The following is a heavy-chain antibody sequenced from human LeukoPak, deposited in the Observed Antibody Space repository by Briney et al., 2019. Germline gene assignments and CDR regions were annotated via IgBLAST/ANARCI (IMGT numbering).Heavy chain of an antibody. CDR1: GFTFSSYA. V-gene: IGHV3-30*04. Sequence: SGGSLRLSCAASGFTFSSYAMHWVRQAPGKGLEWVAVISYDGSNKYYADSVKGRFTISRDNFKNTLYLQMSSLRAEDTAVYYCARGVGVVVPAAIGRAMDVWGKGTTVTVSS. J-gene: IGHJ6*03. CDR3: ARGVGVVVPAAIGRAMDV. D-gene: IGHD2-2*01. CDR2: ISYDGSNK.